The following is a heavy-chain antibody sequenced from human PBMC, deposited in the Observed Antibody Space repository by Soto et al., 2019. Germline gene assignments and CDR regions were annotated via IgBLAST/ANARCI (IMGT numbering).Heavy chain of an antibody. CDR2: IYYSGST. J-gene: IGHJ4*02. D-gene: IGHD3-10*01. CDR3: ARSPLPYYYGSGSYYN. Sequence: QVQLQESGPGLVKPSETLSLTCTVSGDSVSSTSFYWSWIRQPPGKGLEWIGYIYYSGSTNYNPSLKRRVTISIDTSKNQFSLKLSSVTAADTAVYYCARSPLPYYYGSGSYYNWGQGTLVTVSS. V-gene: IGHV4-61*01. CDR1: GDSVSSTSFY.